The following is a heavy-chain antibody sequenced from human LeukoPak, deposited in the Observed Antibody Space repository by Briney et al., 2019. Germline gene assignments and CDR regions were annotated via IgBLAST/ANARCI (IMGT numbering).Heavy chain of an antibody. V-gene: IGHV3-21*01. CDR1: GFTFSSHS. Sequence: PGGSLRLSCAASGFTFSSHSMNWVRQAPGKGLEWVSSISSSSYIYYADSVKGRFTISRDNAKNSLYLQMNSLRAEDTAVYYCARDQPLGYCSGGSCYSKPYYYYGMDVWGQGTTVTVSS. J-gene: IGHJ6*02. CDR2: ISSSSYI. D-gene: IGHD2-15*01. CDR3: ARDQPLGYCSGGSCYSKPYYYYGMDV.